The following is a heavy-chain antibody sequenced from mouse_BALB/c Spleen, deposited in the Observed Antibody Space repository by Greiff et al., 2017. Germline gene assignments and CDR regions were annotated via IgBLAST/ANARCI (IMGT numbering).Heavy chain of an antibody. V-gene: IGHV3-6*02. CDR1: GYSITSGYY. J-gene: IGHJ1*01. CDR2: ISYDGSN. CDR3: ARFDYYGSSYWYFDV. D-gene: IGHD1-1*01. Sequence: VQLQQSGPGLVKPSQSLSLTCSVTGYSITSGYYWNWIRQFPGNKLEWMGYISYDGSNNYNPSLKNRISITRDTSKNQFFLKLNSVTTEDTATYYCARFDYYGSSYWYFDVWGAGTTVTVSS.